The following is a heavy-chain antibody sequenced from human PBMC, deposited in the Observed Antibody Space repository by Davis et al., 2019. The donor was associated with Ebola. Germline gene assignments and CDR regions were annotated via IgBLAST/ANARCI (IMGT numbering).Heavy chain of an antibody. CDR1: GFTFSSYS. J-gene: IGHJ6*02. V-gene: IGHV3-21*01. CDR2: ISSSSSYI. CDR3: ARLYSSSSPFGEYYYYGMDV. Sequence: GGSLRLSCAASGFTFSSYSMNWVRQAPGKGLEWVSSISSSSSYIYYADSVKGRFTISRDNAKNSLYLQMNSLRAEDTAVYYCARLYSSSSPFGEYYYYGMDVWGQGTLVTVSS. D-gene: IGHD6-6*01.